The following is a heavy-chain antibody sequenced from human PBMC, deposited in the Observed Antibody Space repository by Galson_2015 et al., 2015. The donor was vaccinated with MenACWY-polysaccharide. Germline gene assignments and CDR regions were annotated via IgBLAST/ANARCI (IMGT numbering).Heavy chain of an antibody. J-gene: IGHJ4*02. D-gene: IGHD3-16*01. Sequence: SLRLSCAASGLRFSGSGMHWVRQAPGKGLEWVAVIQYDGSNKVYVDSVKGRFTISRDNSKNMLFLEMNSLRAEDTAVYYCAGEGSRIAFHAFDVWGQGTLVTVSS. CDR3: AGEGSRIAFHAFDV. CDR2: IQYDGSNK. CDR1: GLRFSGSG. V-gene: IGHV3-33*01.